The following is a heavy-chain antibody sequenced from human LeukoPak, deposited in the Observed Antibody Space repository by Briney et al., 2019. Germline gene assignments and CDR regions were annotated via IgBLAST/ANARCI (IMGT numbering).Heavy chain of an antibody. CDR3: AKVTLRTFDY. CDR1: GFTFSSYS. J-gene: IGHJ4*02. V-gene: IGHV3-21*04. CDR2: ISSSSSYI. Sequence: GGSLRLSRAASGFTFSSYSMNWVRQAPGKGLEWVSSISSSSSYIYYADSVKGRFTISRDNSKNSLYLQMNSLRTEDTALYYCAKVTLRTFDYWGQGTLVTVSS. D-gene: IGHD1-14*01.